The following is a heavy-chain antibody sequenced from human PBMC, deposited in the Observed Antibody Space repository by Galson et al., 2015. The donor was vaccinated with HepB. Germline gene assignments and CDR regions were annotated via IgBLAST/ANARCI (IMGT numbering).Heavy chain of an antibody. CDR1: GGSISAHS. CDR3: ARDHGYYDHPRGGAFDI. CDR2: IFDNGSA. V-gene: IGHV4-59*11. D-gene: IGHD3-22*01. Sequence: SETLSLTCTVSGGSISAHSWSWIRQLPGRGLEWIGYIFDNGSAYYDSSITSRFTISSDMSNKQFSLRLSSVTAADTAVYFCARDHGYYDHPRGGAFDIWGQGTMVTVAS. J-gene: IGHJ3*02.